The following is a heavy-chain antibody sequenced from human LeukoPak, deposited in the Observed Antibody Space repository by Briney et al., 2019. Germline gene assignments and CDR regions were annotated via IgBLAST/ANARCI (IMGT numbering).Heavy chain of an antibody. CDR3: ARGTMVRGVLGAYFDY. CDR2: ISNSGNTI. CDR1: GFTFSSYE. Sequence: GRSLRLSCAASGFTFSSYEMNWVRQAPGKGLEWVAYISNSGNTIYYADSVKGRFTISRDNAKNPLYLQMNTVRAEDTAVYYCARGTMVRGVLGAYFDYWGQGTLVTVSS. V-gene: IGHV3-48*03. D-gene: IGHD3-10*01. J-gene: IGHJ4*02.